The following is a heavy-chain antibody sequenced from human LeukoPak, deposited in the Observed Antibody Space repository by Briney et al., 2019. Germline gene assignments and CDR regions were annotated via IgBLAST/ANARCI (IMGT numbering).Heavy chain of an antibody. CDR3: TTHLPYNY. J-gene: IGHJ4*02. CDR1: GFTFTSYS. V-gene: IGHV3-15*01. CDR2: IKSKTDGGTT. D-gene: IGHD1-14*01. Sequence: GGSLRLSCAASGFTFTSYSMSWVRQAPGKGLEWVGRIKSKTDGGTTDYAAPVKGRFTISRDDSKNTLFLQMNSLKTEDTAVYYCTTHLPYNYWGQGTLVTVSS.